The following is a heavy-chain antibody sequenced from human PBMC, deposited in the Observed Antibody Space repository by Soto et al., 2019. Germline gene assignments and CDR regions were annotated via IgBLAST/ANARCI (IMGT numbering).Heavy chain of an antibody. Sequence: GGSLRLSCAASGFTFSSYAMSWVRQAPGKGLEWVSAISGSGSGTYYADAVKGRFTISRDNSKNTLYLQMNGLRAEDTATYYCVKEVSVGNSGNDLGILDYWGQGVLVTVSS. D-gene: IGHD3-16*02. CDR2: ISGSGSGT. J-gene: IGHJ4*02. V-gene: IGHV3-23*01. CDR1: GFTFSSYA. CDR3: VKEVSVGNSGNDLGILDY.